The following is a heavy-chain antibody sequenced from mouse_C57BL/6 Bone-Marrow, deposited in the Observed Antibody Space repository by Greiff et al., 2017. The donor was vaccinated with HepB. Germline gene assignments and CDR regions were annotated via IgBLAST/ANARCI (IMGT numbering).Heavy chain of an antibody. D-gene: IGHD2-10*01. CDR2: FTMYSDAT. CDR1: YFAFMASA. J-gene: IGHJ4*01. V-gene: IGHV1-49*01. CDR3: ARTLSYHYYAMDY. Sequence: LKESGAELVRPGSSVKLSCKASYFAFMASAMHWVKQRPGHGLEWIGSFTMYSDATEYSENFKGKATLTANTSSSTAYMELSSLTSEDSAVYYCARTLSYHYYAMDYWGQGTSVTVSS.